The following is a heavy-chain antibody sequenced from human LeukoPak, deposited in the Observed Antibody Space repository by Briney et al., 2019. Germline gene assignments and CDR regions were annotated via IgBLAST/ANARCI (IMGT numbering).Heavy chain of an antibody. CDR1: GFTFSSYS. Sequence: GGSLRLSCAASGFTFSSYSMNWVRQAPGKGLEWVSSISSSSSYIYYADSVKGRFTISRDNAKNSLYLQMNSLRAEDTAVYYCAREGITGTAYLDYWGQGTLVTVSS. D-gene: IGHD1-20*01. CDR3: AREGITGTAYLDY. J-gene: IGHJ4*02. CDR2: ISSSSSYI. V-gene: IGHV3-21*01.